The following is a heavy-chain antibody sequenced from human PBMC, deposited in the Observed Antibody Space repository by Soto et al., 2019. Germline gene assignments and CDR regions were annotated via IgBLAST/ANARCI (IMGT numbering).Heavy chain of an antibody. CDR1: GGSISSYY. V-gene: IGHV4-59*08. CDR2: IYYSGST. CDR3: ARNDPYYDFWSGPSDY. J-gene: IGHJ4*02. D-gene: IGHD3-3*01. Sequence: SETLSLTCTVSGGSISSYYWSWIRQPPGKGLEWIGYIYYSGSTNYNPSLKSRVTISVDTSKNQFSLKLSSVTAADTAVYYCARNDPYYDFWSGPSDYWGQGTLVTVS.